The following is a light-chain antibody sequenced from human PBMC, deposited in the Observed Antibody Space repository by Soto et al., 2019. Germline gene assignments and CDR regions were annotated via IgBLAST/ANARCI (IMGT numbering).Light chain of an antibody. V-gene: IGKV3-11*01. CDR1: QSVSSN. CDR2: DAS. J-gene: IGKJ2*01. CDR3: QQRSDWPPT. Sequence: EIVLTQSPATLSLSPGERATLPCRASQSVSSNLAWYQQKPGQAPRLLIYDASNRATGIPARFSGSGSGTDFTLTLSSLEPEDVALYYCQQRSDWPPTFGQGTKLEI.